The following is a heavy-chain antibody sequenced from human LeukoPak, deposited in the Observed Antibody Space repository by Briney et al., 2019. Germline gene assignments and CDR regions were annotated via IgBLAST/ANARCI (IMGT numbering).Heavy chain of an antibody. D-gene: IGHD3-10*01. CDR2: ISGSGGST. J-gene: IGHJ4*02. CDR1: GFTFSSYA. CDR3: AKDRQLGTYYYGSGSLSY. Sequence: GGSLRLSCAASGFTFSSYAMSWVRQAPGKGLEWVSTISGSGGSTYYADSVKGRFTISRDNSKNTLYLQMNSLRAEDTAVYYCAKDRQLGTYYYGSGSLSYWGQGTLVTVSS. V-gene: IGHV3-23*01.